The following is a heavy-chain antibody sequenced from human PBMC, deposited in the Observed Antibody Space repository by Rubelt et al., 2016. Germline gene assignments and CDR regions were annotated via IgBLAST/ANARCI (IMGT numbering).Heavy chain of an antibody. Sequence: QITLKASGPTLVKPTQTLPLTCTFSGFSLSTSGVGVGWIRQPPGKALEWFALIYWDDDKRYSPSLTIRPTITKETSKNQVALTMTNMDPVDTATYYCAHRRPDYFDYWGQGTLVTVSS. V-gene: IGHV2-5*02. CDR2: IYWDDDK. CDR1: GFSLSTSGVG. J-gene: IGHJ4*02. CDR3: AHRRPDYFDY.